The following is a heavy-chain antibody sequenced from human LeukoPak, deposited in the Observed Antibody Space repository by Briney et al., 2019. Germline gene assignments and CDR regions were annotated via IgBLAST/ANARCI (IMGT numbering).Heavy chain of an antibody. Sequence: PGGSLRLSCAASGFTVSSNYMSWVRQAPGKGLEWVSYISSSGSTIYYADSVKGRFTISRDNAKNSLYLQMNSLRAEDTAVYYCARDFSGSFDYWGQGTLVTVSS. J-gene: IGHJ4*02. CDR1: GFTVSSNY. D-gene: IGHD3-3*01. CDR2: ISSSGSTI. CDR3: ARDFSGSFDY. V-gene: IGHV3-11*01.